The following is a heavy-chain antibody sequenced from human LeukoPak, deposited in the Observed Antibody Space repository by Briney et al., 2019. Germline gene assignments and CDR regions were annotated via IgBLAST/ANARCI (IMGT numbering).Heavy chain of an antibody. CDR3: ARALDSLGGLSLPDY. CDR2: IHPSTGKP. V-gene: IGHV7-4-1*02. D-gene: IGHD3-16*02. Sequence: ASVKVSCTASGYSFTNYAMNWVRQAPGQGLEWMGWIHPSTGKPAYAQGFTGRFVFSLDTSVSTTYLQISSLKAEDTALYFCARALDSLGGLSLPDYWGQGTLVTVSS. J-gene: IGHJ4*02. CDR1: GYSFTNYA.